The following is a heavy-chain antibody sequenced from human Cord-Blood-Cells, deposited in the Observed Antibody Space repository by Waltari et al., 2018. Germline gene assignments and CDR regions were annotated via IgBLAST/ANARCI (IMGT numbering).Heavy chain of an antibody. J-gene: IGHJ4*02. D-gene: IGHD6-13*01. V-gene: IGHV1-3*01. CDR3: ARDHSSWYDY. CDR2: INAGNGNT. Sequence: QVQLVQSGAEVKKPGASVKVSCKASGYTFTSYAMLWVRLAPGQRLEWMGWINAGNGNTKYSQKFHGRITITRDPSASTAYMELSSLRSEDTAVYYCARDHSSWYDYWGQGTLVTVSS. CDR1: GYTFTSYA.